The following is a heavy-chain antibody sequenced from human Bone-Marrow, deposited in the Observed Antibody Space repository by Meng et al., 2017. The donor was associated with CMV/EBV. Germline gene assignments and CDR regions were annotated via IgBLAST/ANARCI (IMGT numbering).Heavy chain of an antibody. CDR1: GGSVSSGSYY. V-gene: IGHV4-61*01. CDR2: IYYSGST. CDR3: ARGAARLLSFDY. J-gene: IGHJ4*02. Sequence: GSLRLSCTVSGGSVSSGSYYWSWIRQPPGKGLEWIGYIYYSGSTNYNPSLKSRVTISVDTSKNQFSLKLSSVTAADTAVYYCARGAARLLSFDYWGQGNLVTVSS. D-gene: IGHD2-2*01.